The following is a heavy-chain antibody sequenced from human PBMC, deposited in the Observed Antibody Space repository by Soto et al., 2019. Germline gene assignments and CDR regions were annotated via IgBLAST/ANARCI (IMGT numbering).Heavy chain of an antibody. Sequence: SVKVSCKASGFTFTSSAVQWVRQARGQRLEWIGWIVVGSGNTNYAQKFQERVTITTDTSTSTAYMELRSLRSDDTAVYYCARTVVAVTLFDYWGQGTLVTVSS. CDR1: GFTFTSSA. J-gene: IGHJ4*02. V-gene: IGHV1-58*01. CDR2: IVVGSGNT. D-gene: IGHD2-15*01. CDR3: ARTVVAVTLFDY.